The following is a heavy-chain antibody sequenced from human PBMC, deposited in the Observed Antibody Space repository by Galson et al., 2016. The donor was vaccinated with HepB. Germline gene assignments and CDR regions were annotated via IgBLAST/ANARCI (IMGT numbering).Heavy chain of an antibody. CDR3: AGGWGWWATSGMIFTTDYFDY. J-gene: IGHJ4*02. CDR1: GFSFSIYS. V-gene: IGHV3-21*01. Sequence: SLRLSCAASGFSFSIYSMNWVRQAPGKGLEWVSSISSSNTYIDYADSVKGRFTISRDNSKNTLYLQMNSLRAEDTAVYYCAGGWGWWATSGMIFTTDYFDYWGQGTLVTVSS. D-gene: IGHD5-24*01. CDR2: ISSSNTYI.